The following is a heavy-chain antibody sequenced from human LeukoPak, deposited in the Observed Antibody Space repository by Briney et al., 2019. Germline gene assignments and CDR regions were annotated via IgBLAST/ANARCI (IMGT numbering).Heavy chain of an antibody. Sequence: SESLSLTCTVSGGSISSYDWSWVRQPPGKGLEWIGYIYYSGSTNYNPSLKSRVTISVDTSKNQFSLKLSSVPAADTAVYYCARDLGNLFDYWGQGTLVTVSS. CDR2: IYYSGST. CDR1: GGSISSYD. J-gene: IGHJ4*02. V-gene: IGHV4-59*01. CDR3: ARDLGNLFDY. D-gene: IGHD1-14*01.